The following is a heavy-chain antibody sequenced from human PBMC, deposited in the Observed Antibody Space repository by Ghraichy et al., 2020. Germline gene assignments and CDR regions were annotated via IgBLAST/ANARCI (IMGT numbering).Heavy chain of an antibody. CDR3: ASSSYDFWSGYYSLLFDY. CDR1: GGAFGGYY. D-gene: IGHD3-3*01. V-gene: IGHV4-34*01. Sequence: GGAFGGYYWSWIRQPPGKGLEWIGEINHSGSTNYNPSLKSRVTISVDTSKNQFSLKLSSVTAADTAVYYCASSSYDFWSGYYSLLFDYWGQGTLVTVSS. CDR2: INHSGST. J-gene: IGHJ4*02.